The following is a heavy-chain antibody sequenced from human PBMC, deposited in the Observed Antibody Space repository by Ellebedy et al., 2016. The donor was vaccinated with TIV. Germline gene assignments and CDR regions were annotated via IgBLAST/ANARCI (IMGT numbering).Heavy chain of an antibody. J-gene: IGHJ4*02. Sequence: GGSLRLSCVTSGFTFSSSGMARVRQAPGKGLEFVSVIGSSGTSFYADSVQGRFTISRDNSKNTLYLQMNSLGVEDTALYYCTKDPPHHWGQGTLVTVSS. CDR3: TKDPPHH. CDR2: IGSSGTS. V-gene: IGHV3-23*01. CDR1: GFTFSSSG.